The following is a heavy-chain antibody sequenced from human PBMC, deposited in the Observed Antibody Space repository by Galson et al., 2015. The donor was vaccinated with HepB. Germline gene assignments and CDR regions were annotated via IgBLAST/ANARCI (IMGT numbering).Heavy chain of an antibody. D-gene: IGHD6-19*01. V-gene: IGHV3-30*18. CDR2: ISYDGSNK. Sequence: SLRLSCAASGFTFRSYGMHWVRQAPGKGLEWVAVISYDGSNKYYADSVKGRFTISRDNSKNTVYLQMNSLRAEDTAVYYCAKLAAVAGPDCWGQGTLVTVSS. CDR3: AKLAAVAGPDC. J-gene: IGHJ4*02. CDR1: GFTFRSYG.